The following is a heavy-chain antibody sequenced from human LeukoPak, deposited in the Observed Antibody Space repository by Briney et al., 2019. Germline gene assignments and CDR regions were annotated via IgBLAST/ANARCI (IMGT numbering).Heavy chain of an antibody. CDR1: GYTFTGYY. CDR3: ARANPLYCSSTTCLFDY. J-gene: IGHJ4*02. V-gene: IGHV1-2*02. Sequence: ASVKVSCKASGYTFTGYYMHWVRQAPGQGFEWMGWINPNSGDTNYAQKFQRRVTMTRDTSISTAHMELSRLPSDDTDVYYCARANPLYCSSTTCLFDYWGQGTLVTVSS. D-gene: IGHD2-2*01. CDR2: INPNSGDT.